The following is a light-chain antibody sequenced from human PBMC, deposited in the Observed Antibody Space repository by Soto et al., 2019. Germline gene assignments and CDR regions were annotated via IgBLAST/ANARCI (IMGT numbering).Light chain of an antibody. Sequence: DIQMTQSPSTLPASVGDRVTITCRASQGISSYLAWYQQKPGKAPKLLIYAASTLQSGVPSRFSGSGSGTDFTLTISCLQSEDFATYYCQQYYSYLITFGQGTRLEIK. CDR2: AAS. J-gene: IGKJ5*01. CDR1: QGISSY. V-gene: IGKV1-9*01. CDR3: QQYYSYLIT.